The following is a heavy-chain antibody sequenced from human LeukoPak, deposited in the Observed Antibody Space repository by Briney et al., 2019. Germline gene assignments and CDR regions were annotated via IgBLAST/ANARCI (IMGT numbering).Heavy chain of an antibody. D-gene: IGHD3-10*01. CDR2: IIPIFGTA. V-gene: IGHV1-69*06. CDR1: GGTFSSYA. CDR3: ARDGYYYGSGSPHFDY. Sequence: ASVKLSCKASGGTFSSYAISWVRQAPGQGLEWMGGIIPIFGTANYAQKFRGRVTITADKSTRTAYMELSSLRSEDTAVYYCARDGYYYGSGSPHFDYWGQGTLVTVSS. J-gene: IGHJ4*02.